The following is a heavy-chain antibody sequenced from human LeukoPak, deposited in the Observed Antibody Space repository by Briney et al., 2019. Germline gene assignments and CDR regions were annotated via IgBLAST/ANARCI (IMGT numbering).Heavy chain of an antibody. CDR1: GFTFSSYG. D-gene: IGHD3-9*01. Sequence: PGGSLGLSCAASGFTFSSYGMNWVRQAPGKGLEWVSYISDSSSTIYYADSVKGRLTISRDNAKNSLYLQMNSLRAEDTAVYYCARWGATGYGDYWGQGTLVTVSS. J-gene: IGHJ4*02. CDR2: ISDSSSTI. CDR3: ARWGATGYGDY. V-gene: IGHV3-48*03.